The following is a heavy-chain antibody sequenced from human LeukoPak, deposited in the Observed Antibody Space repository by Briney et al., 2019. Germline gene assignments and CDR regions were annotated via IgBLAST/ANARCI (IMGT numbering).Heavy chain of an antibody. CDR3: ARDSPPQYASSSAGFDY. D-gene: IGHD6-6*01. CDR1: GGSISSFY. J-gene: IGHJ4*02. V-gene: IGHV4-59*01. CDR2: IYYRGNT. Sequence: SETLSLTCTVSGGSISSFYWSWIRQPPGKGLEWIGYIYYRGNTNYNPSLKSRVTISVDTSKNQFSLKLSSVTAADTAVYYCARDSPPQYASSSAGFDYWGQGALVTVSS.